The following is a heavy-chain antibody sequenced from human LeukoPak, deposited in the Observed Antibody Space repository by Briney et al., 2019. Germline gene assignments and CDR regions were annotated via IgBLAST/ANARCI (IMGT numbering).Heavy chain of an antibody. CDR1: GVTLSNYG. CDR2: ISDSGGRT. J-gene: IGHJ4*02. Sequence: GGTLRLSCAVSGVTLSNYGMSWVRQAPGKGLEWVAGISDSGGRTNYADSVKGRFTISRDNPKNTLYLQMNSLRAEDTAVYFCAKRGVVIRVILVGFHKEAYYFDSWGQGALVTVSS. D-gene: IGHD3-22*01. CDR3: AKRGVVIRVILVGFHKEAYYFDS. V-gene: IGHV3-23*01.